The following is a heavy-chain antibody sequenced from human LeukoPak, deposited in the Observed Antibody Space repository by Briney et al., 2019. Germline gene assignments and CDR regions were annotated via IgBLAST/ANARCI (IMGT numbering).Heavy chain of an antibody. V-gene: IGHV1-8*02. D-gene: IGHD5-24*01. CDR2: MNPNSGST. CDR1: GYTFKNYD. CDR3: ARATPGGLHGYSFDY. J-gene: IGHJ4*02. Sequence: ALVKVSCKASGYTFKNYDINWVRQATGQGLEWMGWMNPNSGSTGFAQKFQDRVSMTRDTSINTAYMELTSLRSGDTAVYYCARATPGGLHGYSFDYWGQGTVVTVYS.